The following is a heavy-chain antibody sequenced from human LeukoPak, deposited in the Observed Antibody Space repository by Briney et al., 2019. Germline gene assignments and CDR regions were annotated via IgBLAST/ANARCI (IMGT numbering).Heavy chain of an antibody. V-gene: IGHV3-48*03. CDR2: ISSNGSTI. CDR3: ARSPGISVTGVDDAFDI. CDR1: GFTFSSYE. J-gene: IGHJ3*02. D-gene: IGHD6-19*01. Sequence: GGSLRLSCAASGFTFSSYEMNWVRQAPGKGLEWVSYISSNGSTIYHADSVKGRITISRDNAKNSLYLQMNSLSAEDTAVYYCARSPGISVTGVDDAFDIWGKRIIVTVSS.